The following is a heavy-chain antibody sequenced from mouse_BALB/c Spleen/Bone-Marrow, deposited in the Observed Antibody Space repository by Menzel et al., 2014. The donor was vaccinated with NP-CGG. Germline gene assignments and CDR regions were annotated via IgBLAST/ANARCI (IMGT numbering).Heavy chain of an antibody. V-gene: IGHV1-14*01. CDR2: INPYNDGT. CDR1: GYTFTSYV. CDR3: ARSLYGYDWYFDV. Sequence: VQLQQPGPELVKPGASVKMSCKASGYTFTSYVMHWVKQKPGQGLEWIGNINPYNDGTKYKEKFKGKATLTSDKSSSTAFMELSSLTSEDSAVYYCARSLYGYDWYFDVWGAGTTVTVSS. D-gene: IGHD2-2*01. J-gene: IGHJ1*01.